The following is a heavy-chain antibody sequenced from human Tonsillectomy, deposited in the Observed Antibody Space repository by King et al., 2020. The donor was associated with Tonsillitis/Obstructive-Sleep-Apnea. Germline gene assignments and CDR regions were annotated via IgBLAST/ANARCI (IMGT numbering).Heavy chain of an antibody. V-gene: IGHV5-51*01. J-gene: IGHJ3*02. Sequence: QLVQSGAEVKKPGESLKISCKGSGYSFTTDWIGWVRQMPGKGLEWMGLIYPGDSDTRYSPSFQGQVTISADKSISTAYLQWSSLKASDTAIYYCAKRVAGYCSTTSCPDAFDIWGQGTMVTVSS. CDR3: AKRVAGYCSTTSCPDAFDI. CDR2: IYPGDSDT. D-gene: IGHD2-2*01. CDR1: GYSFTTDW.